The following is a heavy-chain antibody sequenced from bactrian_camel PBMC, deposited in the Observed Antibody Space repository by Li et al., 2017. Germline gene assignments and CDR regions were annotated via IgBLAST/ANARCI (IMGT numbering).Heavy chain of an antibody. J-gene: IGHJ4*01. D-gene: IGHD5*01. Sequence: DVQLVEFGGGLVQPGGSLRLSCAASGFTLSYVDMSWVRQAPGKGLEWVARIRAGGGDYTQYTESVKGRFIIPRDDSRSTVYLQMNDLKIEDTAVYYCALDFGGGNFDVKGRPGTQVTVS. CDR1: GFTLSYVD. CDR2: IRAGGGDYT. V-gene: IGHV3S40*01.